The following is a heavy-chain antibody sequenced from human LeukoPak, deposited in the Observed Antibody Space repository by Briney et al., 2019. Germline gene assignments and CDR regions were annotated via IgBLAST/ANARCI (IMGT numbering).Heavy chain of an antibody. CDR1: AGTFSSYA. CDR2: IIPIFGTA. CDR3: ARSDPYYYDSSGYLDY. J-gene: IGHJ4*02. V-gene: IGHV1-69*01. Sequence: ASVKVSCKASAGTFSSYAISWVRQAPGQGLEWMGGIIPIFGTANYAQKFQGRVTITADESTSTAYMELSSLRSEDTAVYYCARSDPYYYDSSGYLDYWGQGTLVTVSS. D-gene: IGHD3-22*01.